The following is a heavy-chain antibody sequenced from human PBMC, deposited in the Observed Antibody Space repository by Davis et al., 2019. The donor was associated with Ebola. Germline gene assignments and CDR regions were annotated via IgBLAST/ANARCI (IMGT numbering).Heavy chain of an antibody. V-gene: IGHV1-3*01. J-gene: IGHJ3*02. CDR2: INAGNGNT. CDR3: AREKYNWNGFPFDI. Sequence: AASVKVSCKASGYTFTTYAMHWVRQAPGQRLEWMGWINAGNGNTKYSQKFQGRVTITRDTSASTAHMELSSLRSEDTAVYYCAREKYNWNGFPFDIWGQGTMVTVSS. CDR1: GYTFTTYA. D-gene: IGHD1-20*01.